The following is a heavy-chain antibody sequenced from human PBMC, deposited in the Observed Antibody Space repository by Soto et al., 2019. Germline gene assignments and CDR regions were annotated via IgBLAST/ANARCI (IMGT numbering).Heavy chain of an antibody. V-gene: IGHV4-31*03. D-gene: IGHD3-22*01. CDR2: IYYSGST. CDR3: ARDYYDSSGYRFFDY. J-gene: IGHJ4*02. CDR1: GGSISSGGYY. Sequence: SETLSLTCTVSGGSISSGGYYWSWIRQHPGKGLEWIGYIYYSGSTYYNPSLKSRVTISVDTSKNQFSLKLSSVTAADTAVYYCARDYYDSSGYRFFDYWGQGTLVTVSS.